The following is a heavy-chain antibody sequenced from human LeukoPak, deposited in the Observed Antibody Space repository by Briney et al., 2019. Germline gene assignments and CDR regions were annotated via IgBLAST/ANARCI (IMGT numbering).Heavy chain of an antibody. CDR2: IYYSGSA. D-gene: IGHD3-10*01. CDR1: GGSVSSGSYY. J-gene: IGHJ5*02. CDR3: ARGFGDWGLSWFDP. Sequence: SETLSLTCTVSGGSVSSGSYYWSWIRQPPGKGLEWIGYIYYSGSAKYNPSLKSRVTISVDTSKNQFSLKLTSVTAADTAVYYCARGFGDWGLSWFDPWGQGTLVTVSS. V-gene: IGHV4-61*01.